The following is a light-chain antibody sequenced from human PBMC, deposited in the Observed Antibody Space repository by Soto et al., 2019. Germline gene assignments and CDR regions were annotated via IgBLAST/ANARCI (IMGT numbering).Light chain of an antibody. Sequence: QSALTQPASVSGSPGQSITLSCTGTSSDVGGYNYVSWYQQHPGKAPKLTIYEVSNRPSGVSNRFSGSKSGNTASLTISGLQAEDEADYYCNSYASSGTLVFGTGTKVTVL. CDR1: SSDVGGYNY. V-gene: IGLV2-14*01. J-gene: IGLJ1*01. CDR3: NSYASSGTLV. CDR2: EVS.